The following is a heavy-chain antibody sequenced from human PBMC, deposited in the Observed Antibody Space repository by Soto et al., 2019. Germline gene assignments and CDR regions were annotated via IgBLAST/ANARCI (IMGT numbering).Heavy chain of an antibody. V-gene: IGHV3-23*01. CDR2: ISGTGGST. D-gene: IGHD4-17*01. CDR3: ARGSAYSDYDLEY. CDR1: GFTFSSYS. J-gene: IGHJ4*02. Sequence: EVQLLESGGGLVQPGGSLRLSCVASGFTFSSYSMSWVRQAPGKGLEWVSGISGTGGSTYYADSVKGRFTISRDKSKNTLYLHVNSLRAEDTAVYYCARGSAYSDYDLEYWGQGTLVTVSS.